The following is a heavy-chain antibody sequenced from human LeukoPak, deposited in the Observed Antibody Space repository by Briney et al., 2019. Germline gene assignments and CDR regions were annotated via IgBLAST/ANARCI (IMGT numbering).Heavy chain of an antibody. CDR2: ISSSGSTI. CDR3: ARPPLYDAFDI. V-gene: IGHV3-11*01. Sequence: GGSLRLSCAASGFTFSDYYMSWIRQAPGKGLEWVSYISSSGSTIYYADSVKGRFTISRYNAKNSLYLQMNSLRAEDTAVYYCARPPLYDAFDIWGQGTMVTVSS. J-gene: IGHJ3*02. CDR1: GFTFSDYY.